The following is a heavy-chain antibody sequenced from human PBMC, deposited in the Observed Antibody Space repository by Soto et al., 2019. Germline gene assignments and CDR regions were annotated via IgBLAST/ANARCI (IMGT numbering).Heavy chain of an antibody. V-gene: IGHV3-21*01. D-gene: IGHD2-15*01. CDR2: ISSSSSYI. CDR1: GFTFSSYG. CDR3: ARRHGVVVAATPHDGMDV. Sequence: GGSLRLSCGASGFTFSSYGGNWVRQAPGKGLEWVSSISSSSSYIYYADSVKGRFTISRDNAKNSLYLQMNSLRAEDTAVYYCARRHGVVVAATPHDGMDVWGQGTTVTVSS. J-gene: IGHJ6*02.